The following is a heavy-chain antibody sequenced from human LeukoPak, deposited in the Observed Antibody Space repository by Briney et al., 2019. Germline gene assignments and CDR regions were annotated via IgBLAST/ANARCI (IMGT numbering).Heavy chain of an antibody. V-gene: IGHV4-59*08. D-gene: IGHD5-18*01. CDR2: IYYSGSP. CDR1: GGSISSYY. CDR3: ARLNSLTAVDTAMAILDY. J-gene: IGHJ4*02. Sequence: SETLSLTCTVSGGSISSYYWSWIRQPPGKGLEWIGYIYYSGSPNYNPSLKSRVTISVDTSKNQFSLKLSSVTAADTAVYYCARLNSLTAVDTAMAILDYWGRGTLVTVSS.